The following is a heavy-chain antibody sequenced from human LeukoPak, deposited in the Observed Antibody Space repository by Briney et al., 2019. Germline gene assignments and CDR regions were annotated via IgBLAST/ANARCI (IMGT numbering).Heavy chain of an antibody. D-gene: IGHD1-14*01. Sequence: PSETLSLTCAVSGGSISSSNWWGWVRQPPGKGLGWIGEIYHSGSTNYNPPLKSRVTISVDKSKNQFSLKLSSVTAADTAVYYCARDPGSQRVNRLARRGDYWGQGTLVTVSS. CDR1: GGSISSSNW. J-gene: IGHJ4*02. CDR2: IYHSGST. V-gene: IGHV4-4*02. CDR3: ARDPGSQRVNRLARRGDY.